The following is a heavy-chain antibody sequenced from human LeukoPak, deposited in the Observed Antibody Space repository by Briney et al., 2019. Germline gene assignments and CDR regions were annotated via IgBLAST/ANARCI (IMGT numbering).Heavy chain of an antibody. CDR1: GGTFSSYA. V-gene: IGHV1-69*13. J-gene: IGHJ6*03. Sequence: GASVKVSCKASGGTFSSYAISWVRQAPGQGLEWMGGIIPIFGTANYAQKFQGRVTITADESTSTAYMELSSLRSEDTAVYYCARALDIVVVPAAIGGYYYMDVWGKGTTVTVSS. CDR2: IIPIFGTA. CDR3: ARALDIVVVPAAIGGYYYMDV. D-gene: IGHD2-2*02.